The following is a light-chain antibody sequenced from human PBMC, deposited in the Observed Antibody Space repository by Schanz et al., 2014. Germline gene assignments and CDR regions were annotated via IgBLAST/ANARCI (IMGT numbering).Light chain of an antibody. CDR3: AAWDDSLSAWV. J-gene: IGLJ3*02. Sequence: QSVLTQPASVSGSPGQSITISCTGTSSDVGGYNYVSWYQQHPGKAPKLMICDVTNRPSGVSNRFSGSKSGNTASLTISGLQAEDEADYYCAAWDDSLSAWVFGGGTKLTVL. CDR1: SSDVGGYNY. V-gene: IGLV2-14*03. CDR2: DVT.